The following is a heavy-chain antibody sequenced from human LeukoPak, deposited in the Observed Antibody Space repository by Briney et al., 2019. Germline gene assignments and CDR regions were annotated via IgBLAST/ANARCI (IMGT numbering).Heavy chain of an antibody. CDR1: GFTVSSNY. CDR2: IYSGGST. D-gene: IGHD6-13*01. CDR3: ASSPGGITAAVDY. Sequence: GGSLRLSCAASGFTVSSNYMSWVRQAPGKGLEWVSVIYSGGSTYYADSVKGRFTISRDNSKNTLYLQMNSLRAEDTAVYYCASSPGGITAAVDYWGQGILVTVSS. J-gene: IGHJ4*02. V-gene: IGHV3-66*01.